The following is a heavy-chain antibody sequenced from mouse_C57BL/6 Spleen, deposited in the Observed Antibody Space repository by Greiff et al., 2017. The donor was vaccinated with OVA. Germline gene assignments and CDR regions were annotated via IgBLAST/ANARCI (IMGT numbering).Heavy chain of an antibody. CDR2: IYPGSGNT. D-gene: IGHD3-2*02. V-gene: IGHV1-76*01. CDR1: GYTFTDYY. J-gene: IGHJ2*01. CDR3: ARSDSSGSDY. Sequence: VKLQESGAELVRPGASVKLSCKASGYTFTDYYINWVKQRPGQGLEWIARIYPGSGNTYYNEKFKGKATLTAEKSSSTAYMQLSSLTSEDSAVYFCARSDSSGSDYWGQGTTLTVSS.